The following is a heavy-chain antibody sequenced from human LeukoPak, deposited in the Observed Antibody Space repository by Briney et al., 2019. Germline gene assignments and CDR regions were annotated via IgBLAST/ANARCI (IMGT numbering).Heavy chain of an antibody. CDR3: ATLGEYYDSSGYYYN. D-gene: IGHD3-22*01. CDR2: INHSGST. V-gene: IGHV4-39*07. Sequence: SETLSLTCTVSGGSISSSSYYWGWIRQPPGKGLEWIGEINHSGSTYYNPSLKSRVTISVDSSKNQFSLKLTSVTAADTAVYYCATLGEYYDSSGYYYNWGQGTLVTVSS. CDR1: GGSISSSSYY. J-gene: IGHJ4*02.